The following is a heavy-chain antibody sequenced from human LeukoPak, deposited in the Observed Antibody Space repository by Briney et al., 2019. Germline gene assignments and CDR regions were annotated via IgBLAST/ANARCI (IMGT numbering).Heavy chain of an antibody. CDR1: GGSISSYY. CDR3: ATVGDGYNGGY. J-gene: IGHJ4*02. D-gene: IGHD5-24*01. CDR2: IYYSGST. V-gene: IGHV4-59*12. Sequence: PSETLSLTCTVSGGSISSYYWSWIRQPPGKGLEWIGYIYYSGSTNYNPSLKSRVTMSVDTSKNQFSLKLSSVTAADTAVYYCATVGDGYNGGYWGQGTLVTVSS.